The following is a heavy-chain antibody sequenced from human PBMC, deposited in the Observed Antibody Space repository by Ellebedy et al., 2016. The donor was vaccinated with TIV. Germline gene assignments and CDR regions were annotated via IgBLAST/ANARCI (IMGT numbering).Heavy chain of an antibody. J-gene: IGHJ6*03. CDR1: GFTFSSYG. Sequence: GESLKISXAASGFTFSSYGMHWVRQAPGKGLEWVAVIWYDGSNKYYADSVKGRFTISRDNSKNMLYLQMNSLRAEDTAVYYCARDRGAAAGTYYYYYMDVWGKGTTVTVSS. CDR2: IWYDGSNK. CDR3: ARDRGAAAGTYYYYYMDV. V-gene: IGHV3-33*01. D-gene: IGHD6-13*01.